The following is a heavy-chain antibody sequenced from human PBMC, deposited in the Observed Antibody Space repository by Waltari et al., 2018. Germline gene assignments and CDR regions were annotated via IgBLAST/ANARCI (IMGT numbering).Heavy chain of an antibody. Sequence: QVQLQESGPGLVKPSETLSLTCAVSGYSISSGYYWGWIRQPPGKGLEWIGNIYHSGSTYYNPSLKSRVTISVDTSKNQFSLKLSSVTAADTAVYYWARVQCSSTSCWYNWFDPWGQGTLVTVSS. CDR2: IYHSGST. CDR3: ARVQCSSTSCWYNWFDP. J-gene: IGHJ5*02. V-gene: IGHV4-38-2*01. CDR1: GYSISSGYY. D-gene: IGHD2-2*01.